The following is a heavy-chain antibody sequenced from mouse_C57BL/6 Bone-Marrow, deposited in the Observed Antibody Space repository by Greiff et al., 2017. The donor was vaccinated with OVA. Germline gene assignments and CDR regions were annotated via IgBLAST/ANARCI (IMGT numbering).Heavy chain of an antibody. Sequence: VQLQQSGSELRSPGSSVKLSCKAFDSEVFPIAYMSWVRQKPGHGFEWMGDIRPSIGRTIYGEKLEDKATVDADTLSNTAYLELNSLTSEDAAIYYCASSYDGYPWFAYWGQGTLVTVSA. CDR3: ASSYDGYPWFAY. V-gene: IGHV15-2*01. D-gene: IGHD2-3*01. CDR2: IRPSIGRT. CDR1: DSEVFPIAY. J-gene: IGHJ3*01.